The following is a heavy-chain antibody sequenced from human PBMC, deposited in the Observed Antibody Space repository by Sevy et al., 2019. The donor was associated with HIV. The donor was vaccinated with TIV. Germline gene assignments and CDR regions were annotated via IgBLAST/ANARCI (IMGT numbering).Heavy chain of an antibody. CDR3: ARGILRYYDSSGYYDY. V-gene: IGHV1-69*13. CDR2: IIPIFGTA. CDR1: GGTFSSYA. J-gene: IGHJ4*02. Sequence: ASVKVSCKASGGTFSSYAISWVRQAPGQGLEWMGGIIPIFGTANYAQKFQGRVTITADESTSTAYMELSSLRSEDTAVYYCARGILRYYDSSGYYDYWGQGTLVTVSS. D-gene: IGHD3-22*01.